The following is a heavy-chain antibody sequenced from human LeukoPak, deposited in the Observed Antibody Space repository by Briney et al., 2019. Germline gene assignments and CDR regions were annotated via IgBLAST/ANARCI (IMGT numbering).Heavy chain of an antibody. CDR3: ARDRAVGYGDYVGAYDI. D-gene: IGHD4-17*01. V-gene: IGHV4-31*03. Sequence: SETLSLTCTVSGGSISSGGYYWSWIRQHPGKGLEWIGYIYYSGSTYYNPSLKSRVTISVDTSKNQFSLKLSSVTAADTAVYYCARDRAVGYGDYVGAYDIWGQGTMVTVSS. CDR1: GGSISSGGYY. CDR2: IYYSGST. J-gene: IGHJ3*02.